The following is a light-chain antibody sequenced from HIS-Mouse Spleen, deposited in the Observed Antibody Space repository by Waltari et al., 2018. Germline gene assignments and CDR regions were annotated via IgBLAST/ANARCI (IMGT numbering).Light chain of an antibody. CDR2: QDS. CDR1: KLGDKY. CDR3: QAWDSSTVV. V-gene: IGLV3-1*01. Sequence: SYELTQPPSVSVSPGQTASITCSGDKLGDKYACWYQQKPGQSPWMGSYQDSKRPSGIPERFSGSNSGNTATLTISGTQAMDEADYYCQAWDSSTVVFGGGTKLTVL. J-gene: IGLJ2*01.